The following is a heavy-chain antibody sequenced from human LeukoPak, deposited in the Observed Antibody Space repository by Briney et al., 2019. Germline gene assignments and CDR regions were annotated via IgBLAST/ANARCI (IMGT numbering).Heavy chain of an antibody. Sequence: ASVKVSCKASGYTFTGYYMHWVRQAPGQGLEWMGWTNPNSGGTNYAQKFQGRVTMTRDTSISTAYMELSRLRSDDTAVYYCARKGYYDSSGAFDIWGQGTMVTVSS. CDR3: ARKGYYDSSGAFDI. V-gene: IGHV1-2*02. CDR1: GYTFTGYY. CDR2: TNPNSGGT. D-gene: IGHD3-22*01. J-gene: IGHJ3*02.